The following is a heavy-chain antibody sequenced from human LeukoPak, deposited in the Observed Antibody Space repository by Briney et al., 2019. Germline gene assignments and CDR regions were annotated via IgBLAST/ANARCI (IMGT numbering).Heavy chain of an antibody. CDR2: IISSGSTM. CDR3: ASGVDN. J-gene: IGHJ4*02. Sequence: GSLRLSCAASGFTFSSYSMNWVRQAPGKGPEWVSHIISSGSTMYYADSVKGRFTISRDNAKNSLYLQMNSLRAEDTAVYYCASGVDNWGQGTLVTVSS. V-gene: IGHV3-48*01. CDR1: GFTFSSYS.